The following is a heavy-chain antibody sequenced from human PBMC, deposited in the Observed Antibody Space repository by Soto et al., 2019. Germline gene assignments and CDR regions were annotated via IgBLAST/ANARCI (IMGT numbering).Heavy chain of an antibody. V-gene: IGHV3-30-3*01. CDR2: ISYDGSNK. J-gene: IGHJ3*02. CDR3: AREPLGVVIKSPGAFDI. CDR1: GFTFSSYA. D-gene: IGHD3-3*01. Sequence: GGSLRLSCAASGFTFSSYAMHWVRQAPGKGLEWVAVISYDGSNKYYADSVKGRFTISRDNSKNTLYLQMNSLRAEDTAVYYCAREPLGVVIKSPGAFDIWGQGTMVTVSS.